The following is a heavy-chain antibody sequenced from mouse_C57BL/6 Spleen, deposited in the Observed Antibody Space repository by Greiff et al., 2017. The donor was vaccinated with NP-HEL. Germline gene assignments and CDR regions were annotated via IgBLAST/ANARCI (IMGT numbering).Heavy chain of an antibody. CDR3: ARPYYYGREAWFAY. Sequence: QVQLQQSGAELVKPGASVKMSCKASGYTFTSYWITWVKQRPGQGLEWIGDIYPGSGSTNYNEKFKSKATLTVDTSSSTAYMQLSSLTSDDSAVYYCARPYYYGREAWFAYWGQGTLVTVSA. J-gene: IGHJ3*01. CDR1: GYTFTSYW. D-gene: IGHD1-1*01. CDR2: IYPGSGST. V-gene: IGHV1-55*01.